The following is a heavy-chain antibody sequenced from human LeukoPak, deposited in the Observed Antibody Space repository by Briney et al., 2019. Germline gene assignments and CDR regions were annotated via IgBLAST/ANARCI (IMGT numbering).Heavy chain of an antibody. Sequence: GGSLRLSCAASGFTFSSYAMNWVRQAPGKGLEWVSSISSSSSYIYYADSVKGRFTISRDNAKNSLYLQMNSLGAGDTAVYYCARACGASCYAVDYYNYGMDVWGQGTTVTVSS. J-gene: IGHJ6*02. D-gene: IGHD2-15*01. CDR1: GFTFSSYA. CDR3: ARACGASCYAVDYYNYGMDV. CDR2: ISSSSSYI. V-gene: IGHV3-21*01.